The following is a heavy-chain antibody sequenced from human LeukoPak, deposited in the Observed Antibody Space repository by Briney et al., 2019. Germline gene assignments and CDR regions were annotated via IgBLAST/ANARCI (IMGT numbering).Heavy chain of an antibody. CDR3: AREPMVREVHYLGRWFDL. D-gene: IGHD3-10*01. V-gene: IGHV4-4*07. CDR1: GGSISSYY. J-gene: IGHJ5*02. Sequence: TSETLSLTCTVSGGSISSYYWSWIRQPAGKGLEWIGRIYTSGSTNYNPSLKSRVTMSVDTSKNQFSLKLSSVTAADTAVYYCAREPMVREVHYLGRWFDLWGQGTLVTVSS. CDR2: IYTSGST.